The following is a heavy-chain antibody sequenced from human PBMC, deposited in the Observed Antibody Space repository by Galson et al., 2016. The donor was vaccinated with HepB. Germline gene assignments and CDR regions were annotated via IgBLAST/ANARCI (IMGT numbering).Heavy chain of an antibody. D-gene: IGHD4-17*01. Sequence: SETLSLTCAVSGDSISSSNWWNWVRQPPGKGLEWIGEIYHSGITKYNPSLKSRVTISVDTSKNQFSLKLSSVTAADTAVYYCARGDNPDYGDYASAYYYMDVWGKGTTVTVSS. V-gene: IGHV4-4*02. CDR2: IYHSGIT. CDR1: GDSISSSNW. CDR3: ARGDNPDYGDYASAYYYMDV. J-gene: IGHJ6*03.